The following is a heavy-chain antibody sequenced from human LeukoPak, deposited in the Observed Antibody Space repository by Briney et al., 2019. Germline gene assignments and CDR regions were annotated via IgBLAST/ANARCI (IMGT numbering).Heavy chain of an antibody. D-gene: IGHD2-2*01. CDR1: GFTVSSNY. J-gene: IGHJ5*02. CDR3: ARQVVPAALNWFDP. V-gene: IGHV3-53*01. CDR2: IYSGGST. Sequence: GGSLRLSCAASGFTVSSNYMSWVRQAPGKGLEWVSVIYSGGSTYYADSVKGRFTISRDNSKNTLYLQMNSLRAEDTAVCYCARQVVPAALNWFDPWGQGTLVTVSS.